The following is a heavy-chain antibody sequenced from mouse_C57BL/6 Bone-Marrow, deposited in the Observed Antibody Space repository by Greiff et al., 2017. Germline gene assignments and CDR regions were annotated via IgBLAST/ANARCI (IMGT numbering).Heavy chain of an antibody. V-gene: IGHV14-4*01. J-gene: IGHJ4*01. Sequence: EVQLQQSGAELVRPGASVELSCTASGFNIKDDYMTWVKQRPEQGLEWIGWIDPENGDTEYASKFQGKATITADTSSTTAYLQLSSLTSEDTAVYYFIKLYCAVDYWGRGNSVTVS. CDR3: IKLYCAVDY. CDR2: IDPENGDT. CDR1: GFNIKDDY.